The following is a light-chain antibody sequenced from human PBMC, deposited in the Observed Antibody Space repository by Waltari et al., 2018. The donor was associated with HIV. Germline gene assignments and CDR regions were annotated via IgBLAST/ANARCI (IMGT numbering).Light chain of an antibody. V-gene: IGLV3-25*03. CDR1: ALSNQN. J-gene: IGLJ2*01. CDR2: KDD. CDR3: QSSGNSGTPVV. Sequence: SSELTQPPSVSVSPGQTARTTCSADALSNQNTYWYQQKSGQAPVVVIYKDDERPSGIPERFSGSNSGATATLTIRGVQAEDEADYYCQSSGNSGTPVVFGGGTKLNVL.